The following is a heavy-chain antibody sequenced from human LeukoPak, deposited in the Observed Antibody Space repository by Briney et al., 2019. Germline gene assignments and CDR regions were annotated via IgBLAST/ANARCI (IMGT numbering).Heavy chain of an antibody. Sequence: GGSLRLSCAASGFTFSSYEMNWVRQAPGKGLEWVSYISSSGSTIYYVDSVKGRFTISRDNAKNSLYLQMNSLRAEDTAVYYCARARDSSGYYLGIYYYGMDVWGQGTTVTVSS. CDR1: GFTFSSYE. V-gene: IGHV3-48*03. CDR2: ISSSGSTI. CDR3: ARARDSSGYYLGIYYYGMDV. D-gene: IGHD3-22*01. J-gene: IGHJ6*02.